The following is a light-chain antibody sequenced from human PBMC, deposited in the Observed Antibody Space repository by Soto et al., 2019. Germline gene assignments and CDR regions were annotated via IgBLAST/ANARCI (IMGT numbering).Light chain of an antibody. V-gene: IGKV1-6*01. CDR3: LQDFNYPRT. CDR1: QDIRND. Sequence: AIQMTQSPSSLSASVGDRVTITCRASQDIRNDLGWYQQKPGKAPKNLIFAASNLQSGVPSRFSGSGSGSDFTLTISSLQPEDFATYYCLQDFNYPRTFGQGTKVDIK. J-gene: IGKJ1*01. CDR2: AAS.